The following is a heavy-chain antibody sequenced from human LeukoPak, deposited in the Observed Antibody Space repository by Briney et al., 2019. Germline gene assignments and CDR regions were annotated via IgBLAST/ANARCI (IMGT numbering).Heavy chain of an antibody. Sequence: PSETLSLXCTVSGGSISSGDYYWSWIRQPPGKGLEWIGYIYYSGSTYYNPSLKSRVTISVDTSKNQFSLKLCSVTAADTAVYYCPRVSTIFGVVIMGVDYWGQGTLVTVSS. CDR2: IYYSGST. CDR1: GGSISSGDYY. D-gene: IGHD3-3*01. V-gene: IGHV4-30-4*08. CDR3: PRVSTIFGVVIMGVDY. J-gene: IGHJ4*02.